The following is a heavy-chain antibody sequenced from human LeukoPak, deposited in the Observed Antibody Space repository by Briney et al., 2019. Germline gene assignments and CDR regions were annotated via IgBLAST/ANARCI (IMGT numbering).Heavy chain of an antibody. CDR2: IYYSGST. J-gene: IGHJ4*02. CDR3: ARLQAALFDY. Sequence: SETLSLTCAVYGGSLTGYYWSWIRQPPGKGLEWIGSIYYSGSTYYNPSLKSRDTISVDTSKNQFSLKLSSVTAADTAVYYCARLQAALFDYWGQGTLVTVSS. V-gene: IGHV4-39*01. CDR1: GGSLTGYY. D-gene: IGHD6-6*01.